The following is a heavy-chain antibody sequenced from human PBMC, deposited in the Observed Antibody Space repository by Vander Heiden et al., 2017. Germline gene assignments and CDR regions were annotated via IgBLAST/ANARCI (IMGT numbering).Heavy chain of an antibody. V-gene: IGHV3-49*05. CDR2: IRSKAYGGTT. CDR3: TRGPQDRYCSGGSCYSGY. J-gene: IGHJ4*02. D-gene: IGHD2-15*01. Sequence: EVQLVESGGGLVKPGRSRRLACTACGFTFGEYAMRGFRQAQGKGLEWVGFIRSKAYGGTTEYAASVKGRFTISRDDSKSIAYLQMNSLKTEDTAVYYCTRGPQDRYCSGGSCYSGYWGQGTLVTVSS. CDR1: GFTFGEYA.